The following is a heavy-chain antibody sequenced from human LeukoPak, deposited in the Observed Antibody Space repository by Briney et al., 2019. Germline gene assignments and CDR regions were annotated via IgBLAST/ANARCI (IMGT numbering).Heavy chain of an antibody. V-gene: IGHV4-39*01. Sequence: SSETLSLTCTASGGSISSSTYYWSWIRQSPDRGLEWIGSVYFDGHTYYNPPLESRLFISADTSKNVFSLNLRSATAADTAVYYCARHVRGGHPFYFDKWGRGILVTVSP. D-gene: IGHD3-16*01. CDR1: GGSISSSTYY. CDR3: ARHVRGGHPFYFDK. J-gene: IGHJ4*02. CDR2: VYFDGHT.